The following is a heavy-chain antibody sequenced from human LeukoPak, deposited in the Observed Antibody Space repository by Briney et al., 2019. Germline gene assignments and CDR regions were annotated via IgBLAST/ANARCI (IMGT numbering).Heavy chain of an antibody. J-gene: IGHJ4*02. CDR1: GGSISSSSYY. Sequence: SETLSLTCTVSGGSISSSSYYWGWIRQPPGKGLEWIGSIYYSGSTYYNPSPKSRVTISVDTSKNQFSLKLSSVTAADTAVYYCARGGAVAEDYWGQGTLVTVSS. V-gene: IGHV4-39*07. CDR2: IYYSGST. CDR3: ARGGAVAEDY. D-gene: IGHD6-19*01.